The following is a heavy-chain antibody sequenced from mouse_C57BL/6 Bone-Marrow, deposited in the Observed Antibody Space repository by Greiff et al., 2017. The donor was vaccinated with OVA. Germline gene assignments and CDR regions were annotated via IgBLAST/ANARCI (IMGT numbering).Heavy chain of an antibody. CDR2: SRNKANDYTT. V-gene: IGHV7-1*01. Sequence: EVKLMESGGGLVQSGRSLRLSCATSGFTFSDFYMEWVRQAPGKGLEWIAASRNKANDYTTEYSASVKGRFIVSRDTSQSILYLQMNALRAEDTAIYYCARDAHITTVAWYFDVWGTGTTVTVSS. CDR3: ARDAHITTVAWYFDV. J-gene: IGHJ1*03. D-gene: IGHD1-1*01. CDR1: GFTFSDFY.